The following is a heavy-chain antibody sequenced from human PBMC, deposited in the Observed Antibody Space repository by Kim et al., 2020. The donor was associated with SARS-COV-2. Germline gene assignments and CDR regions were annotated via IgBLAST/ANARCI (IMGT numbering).Heavy chain of an antibody. J-gene: IGHJ4*02. V-gene: IGHV1-3*01. CDR2: IDCGNGNT. CDR1: GHFFTRDS. CDR3: LGGFYFDY. D-gene: IGHD3-16*01. Sequence: ASVKVSCKTSGHFFTRDSIHWVRQAPGQGLEWMGGIDCGNGNTIYSQKFQGRVTFTTDTSASTAYMELSFLRPEDSAVYYCLGGFYFDYWGQGTLATGSS.